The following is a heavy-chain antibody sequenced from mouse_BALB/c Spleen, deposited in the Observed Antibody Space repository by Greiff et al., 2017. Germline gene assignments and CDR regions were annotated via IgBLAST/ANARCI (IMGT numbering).Heavy chain of an antibody. CDR1: GFTFSDYY. Sequence: EVHLVESGGGLVKPGGSLKLSCAASGFTFSDYYMYWVRQTPEKRLEWVATISDGGSYTYYPDSVKGRFTISRDNAKNNLYLQMSSLKSEDTAMYYCARDGGLGQAWFAYWGQGTLVTVSA. V-gene: IGHV5-4*02. J-gene: IGHJ3*01. D-gene: IGHD4-1*01. CDR2: ISDGGSYT. CDR3: ARDGGLGQAWFAY.